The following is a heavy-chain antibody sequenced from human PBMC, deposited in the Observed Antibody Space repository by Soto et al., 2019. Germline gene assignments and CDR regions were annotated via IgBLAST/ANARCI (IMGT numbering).Heavy chain of an antibody. Sequence: QVQLVQSGAEVKKPGSSVKVSCKASGGTFSSYAISWVRQAPGQGLEWMGGIIPIFGTANYAQKFQGRVTITADESTSTAYMELSSLRSEDTAVYYCARGRGATVTTSPVPYYYGMDVWGQGTTVTVSS. CDR1: GGTFSSYA. V-gene: IGHV1-69*12. J-gene: IGHJ6*02. CDR2: IIPIFGTA. CDR3: ARGRGATVTTSPVPYYYGMDV. D-gene: IGHD4-17*01.